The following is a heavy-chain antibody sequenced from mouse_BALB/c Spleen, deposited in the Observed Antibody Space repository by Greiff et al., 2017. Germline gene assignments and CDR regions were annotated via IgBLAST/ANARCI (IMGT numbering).Heavy chain of an antibody. V-gene: IGHV2-4-1*01. D-gene: IGHD1-1*01. CDR3: ARKGDYGSSPYWYFDV. CDR2: IWSGGST. CDR1: GFSLTSYG. J-gene: IGHJ1*01. Sequence: VKLQESGPGLVQPSQSLSITCTVSGFSLTSYGVHWVRQSPGKGLEWLGVIWSGGSTDYNAAFISRLSISKDNSKSQVFFKMNSLQADDTAIYYCARKGDYGSSPYWYFDVWGAGTTVTVSS.